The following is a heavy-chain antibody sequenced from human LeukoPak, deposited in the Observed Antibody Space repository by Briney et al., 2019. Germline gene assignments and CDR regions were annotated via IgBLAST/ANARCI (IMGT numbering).Heavy chain of an antibody. Sequence: SETLSLTCAVYSGSLRNYYWTWIRQPPDKGLEWIGEVSHRGSTNYNPSLKSRVTISVDTSKNQFSLKLSSVTAADTAVYYCARLMELRYFDWLHYYYYGMDVWGQGTTVTVSS. J-gene: IGHJ6*02. CDR3: ARLMELRYFDWLHYYYYGMDV. D-gene: IGHD3-9*01. CDR1: SGSLRNYY. V-gene: IGHV4-34*01. CDR2: VSHRGST.